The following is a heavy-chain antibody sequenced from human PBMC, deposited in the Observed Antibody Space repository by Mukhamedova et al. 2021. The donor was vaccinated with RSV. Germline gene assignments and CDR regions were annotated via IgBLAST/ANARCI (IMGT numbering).Heavy chain of an antibody. D-gene: IGHD2/OR15-2a*01. CDR3: ARHPSNRVFDY. Sequence: GDSDTRYSPSFQGQVTISADKSISTAYLQWSSLEASDTAMYFCARHPSNRVFDYRGQGTLVTVSS. J-gene: IGHJ4*02. V-gene: IGHV5-51*01. CDR2: GDSDT.